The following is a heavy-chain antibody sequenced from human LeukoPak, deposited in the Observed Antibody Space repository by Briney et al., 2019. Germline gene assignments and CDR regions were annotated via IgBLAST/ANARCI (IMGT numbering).Heavy chain of an antibody. Sequence: SETLSLTCTVSGGSISSSSYYWGWIRQPPGKGLEWIGSIYYSGSTYYNPSLKGRVTISVDTSKNQFSLKLSSVTAADTAVYYCARYAILTGYTPADYGMDVWGQGTTVTVSS. CDR3: ARYAILTGYTPADYGMDV. D-gene: IGHD3-9*01. J-gene: IGHJ6*02. V-gene: IGHV4-39*07. CDR1: GGSISSSSYY. CDR2: IYYSGST.